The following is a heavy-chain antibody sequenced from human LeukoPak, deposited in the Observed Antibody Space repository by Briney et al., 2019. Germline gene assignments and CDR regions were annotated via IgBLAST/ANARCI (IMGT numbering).Heavy chain of an antibody. CDR3: ARGAGYCSSSSCHLWSDY. CDR2: IKSKTDGETI. V-gene: IGHV3-15*01. D-gene: IGHD2-2*01. J-gene: IGHJ4*02. CDR1: GFTFSDAW. Sequence: GGSLRLSCAASGFTFSDAWMSWVRQAPGTGLEWVGRIKSKTDGETIDYAAPVKGRFTISRDNSKNTLYLQMNSLRAEDTAVYYCARGAGYCSSSSCHLWSDYWGQGTLVTVSS.